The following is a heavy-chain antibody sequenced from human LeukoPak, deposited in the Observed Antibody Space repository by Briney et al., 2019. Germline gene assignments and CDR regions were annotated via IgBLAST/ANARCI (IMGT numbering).Heavy chain of an antibody. CDR2: IYYSGST. V-gene: IGHV4-39*07. Sequence: SETLSLTCTVSGGSISSSSYYWGWIRQPPGKGLEWIGSIYYSGSTYYNPSLKSRVTISVDTSKNQFSLKLSSVTAADTAVYYCARAGSEYYDFWSGYFDVVGAFDYWGQGTLVTVSS. J-gene: IGHJ4*02. D-gene: IGHD3-3*01. CDR1: GGSISSSSYY. CDR3: ARAGSEYYDFWSGYFDVVGAFDY.